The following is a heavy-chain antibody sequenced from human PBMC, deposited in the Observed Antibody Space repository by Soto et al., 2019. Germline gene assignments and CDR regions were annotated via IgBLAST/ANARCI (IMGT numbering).Heavy chain of an antibody. CDR1: GYPFTSYA. Sequence: QVQLLQSGAEVMKPGASVKVSCKASGYPFTSYAIHWVRQAPGQRPEWMGWINAGNGDTKYSQKFQGRVTITRDTSATSAYMELSSLRSEDTAVYYCARTVGAGEYFQHWGQGTLVTVSS. V-gene: IGHV1-3*01. CDR2: INAGNGDT. J-gene: IGHJ1*01. CDR3: ARTVGAGEYFQH. D-gene: IGHD1-26*01.